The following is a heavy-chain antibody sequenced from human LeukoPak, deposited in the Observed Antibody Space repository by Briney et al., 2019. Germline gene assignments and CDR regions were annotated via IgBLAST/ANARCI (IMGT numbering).Heavy chain of an antibody. V-gene: IGHV4-4*02. D-gene: IGHD6-13*01. Sequence: LETLSLTCEASGDSISSDHWWTWVRQTPGKGLEWIGEIYHSGSTNYDSSLKSRVTILIDQSKNQFSLKMISLTAADTAVYYCARKGSSTWYTYWFDPWGQGTLVTVSS. J-gene: IGHJ5*02. CDR2: IYHSGST. CDR3: ARKGSSTWYTYWFDP. CDR1: GDSISSDHW.